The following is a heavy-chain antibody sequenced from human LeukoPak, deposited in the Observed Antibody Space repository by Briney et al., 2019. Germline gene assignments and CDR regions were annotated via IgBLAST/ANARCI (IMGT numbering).Heavy chain of an antibody. V-gene: IGHV3-21*05. Sequence: GGSLRPSCAASGFTFSSYSMNWVRQAPGKGLEWVSYINTDSNDIHYADSVKGRFTISRDNARNTLYLQLSSLRAEDSAVYYCARDTFQPGLIDSWGQGTLVTVSS. CDR1: GFTFSSYS. D-gene: IGHD2-2*01. J-gene: IGHJ4*02. CDR2: INTDSNDI. CDR3: ARDTFQPGLIDS.